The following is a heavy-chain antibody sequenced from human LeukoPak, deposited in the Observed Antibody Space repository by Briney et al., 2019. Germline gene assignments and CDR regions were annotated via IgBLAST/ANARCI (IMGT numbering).Heavy chain of an antibody. CDR1: GYTFTCYY. D-gene: IGHD2-15*01. CDR2: INPNSGGT. J-gene: IGHJ5*02. CDR3: ARGQLFRGDWFDP. Sequence: ASVKVSCKASGYTFTCYYMHWVGQAPGQGLEGMGWINPNSGGTNYAQKFEARVTMTRDTSISTAYMELSRLRSDATAVYYCARGQLFRGDWFDPWGQGTLVTVSS. V-gene: IGHV1-2*02.